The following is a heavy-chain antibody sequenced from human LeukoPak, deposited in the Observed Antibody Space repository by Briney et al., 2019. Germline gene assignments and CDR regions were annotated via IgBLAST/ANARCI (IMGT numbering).Heavy chain of an antibody. Sequence: EGPLSLSCAASGFTFSSYAMSWLRQAPEKGLEWVSAISGSGGSTYYADSVKGRFTIYRDNSKNTLYLQMNSLRAEDTAVYYCAKESQVVPAATSDYWGQGTLVTVSS. CDR2: ISGSGGST. CDR3: AKESQVVPAATSDY. D-gene: IGHD2-2*01. CDR1: GFTFSSYA. V-gene: IGHV3-23*01. J-gene: IGHJ4*02.